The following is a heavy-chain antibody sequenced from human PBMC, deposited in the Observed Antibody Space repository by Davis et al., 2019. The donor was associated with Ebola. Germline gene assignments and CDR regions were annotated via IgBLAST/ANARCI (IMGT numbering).Heavy chain of an antibody. CDR2: LYDHST. CDR3: ATTQWLREFDN. CDR1: GFTVSSNH. V-gene: IGHV3-53*05. Sequence: GGSLRLSCAASGFTVSSNHMSWVRQAPGKGLAWVSVLYDHSTAYADSVRGRFIISRDKSNNTLYLEMNSLRVDDTAVYYCATTQWLREFDNWGQGTLVTVSS. J-gene: IGHJ4*02. D-gene: IGHD6-19*01.